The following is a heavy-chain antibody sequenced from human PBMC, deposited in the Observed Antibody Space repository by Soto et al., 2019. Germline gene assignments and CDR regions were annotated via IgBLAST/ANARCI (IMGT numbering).Heavy chain of an antibody. V-gene: IGHV3-33*01. Sequence: PGGSLRLSCAASGFTFSSYGMHWVRQAPGKGLEWVAVIWYDGSNKYYADSVKGRFTISRDNSKNTLYLQMNSLRAEDTAVYYCARYAHGVSPHHIAAAGTALAGWGQGTLVTVSS. CDR3: ARYAHGVSPHHIAAAGTALAG. CDR1: GFTFSSYG. J-gene: IGHJ4*02. CDR2: IWYDGSNK. D-gene: IGHD6-13*01.